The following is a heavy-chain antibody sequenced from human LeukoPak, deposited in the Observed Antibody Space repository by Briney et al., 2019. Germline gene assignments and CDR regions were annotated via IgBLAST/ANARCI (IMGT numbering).Heavy chain of an antibody. Sequence: PGGSLRLSCAASGFIFSDYAMNWVRQAQGKGLEWISYISSSTTTIYYADSVKGRFTISRDNAKSSLFLQMNSLRAEDTAVYYCASGYDFSSCSKRGFDNWGQGTRVTVSS. D-gene: IGHD3-3*01. CDR3: ASGYDFSSCSKRGFDN. J-gene: IGHJ4*02. V-gene: IGHV3-48*01. CDR2: ISSSTTTI. CDR1: GFIFSDYA.